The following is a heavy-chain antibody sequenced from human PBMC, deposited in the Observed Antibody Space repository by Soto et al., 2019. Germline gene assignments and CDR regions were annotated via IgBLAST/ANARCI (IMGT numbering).Heavy chain of an antibody. CDR2: IKNKADSYTT. D-gene: IGHD3-10*01. J-gene: IGHJ4*02. CDR3: TVWGSGNDFGAA. CDR1: GFTFSDHY. Sequence: EVQLVESGGGLVQPGGSLRLSCAASGFTFSDHYMDWVRQAPGKGLEWVGRIKNKADSYTTEYAASVKGRFTISRDGSKNSLFLQMNRLKTEDTAVYYCTVWGSGNDFGAAWGQGILITVSS. V-gene: IGHV3-72*01.